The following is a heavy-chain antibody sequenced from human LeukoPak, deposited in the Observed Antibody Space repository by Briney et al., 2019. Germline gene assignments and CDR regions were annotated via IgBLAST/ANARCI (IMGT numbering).Heavy chain of an antibody. CDR2: IYPGDSDT. D-gene: IGHD6-13*01. Sequence: GESLKISCKGSGYSFTSYCIGWVRQMPGKGLEWMGIIYPGDSDTRYSPSFQGQVTISADKSISTAYLQWSSLKASDTAMYYCARHTASEVHLAAAGTLDYWGQGTLVTVSS. V-gene: IGHV5-51*01. CDR1: GYSFTSYC. J-gene: IGHJ4*02. CDR3: ARHTASEVHLAAAGTLDY.